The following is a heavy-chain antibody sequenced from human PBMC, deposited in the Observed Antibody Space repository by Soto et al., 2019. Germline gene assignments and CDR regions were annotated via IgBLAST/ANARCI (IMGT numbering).Heavy chain of an antibody. Sequence: HPGGSLRLSCTASGFTFGAYAMSWVRQDPGKGLEWGGFIRSKAYSRTTEYAASVRGRFTIARDNAKNTVYLQMNSLRAEDTAVYYCARDRSYSLDVWGQGTTVTVSS. V-gene: IGHV3-49*04. CDR3: ARDRSYSLDV. CDR1: GFTFGAYA. J-gene: IGHJ6*02. CDR2: IRSKAYSRTT.